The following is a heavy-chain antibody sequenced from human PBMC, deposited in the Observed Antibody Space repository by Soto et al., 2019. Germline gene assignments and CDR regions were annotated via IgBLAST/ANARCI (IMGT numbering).Heavy chain of an antibody. CDR3: ARDLGYSYGAFDY. Sequence: GGSLRLCCAASGFTFSSYWMSWVRQAPGKGLEWVANIKQDGSEKYYVDSVKGRFTISRDNAKNSLYLQMNSLRAEDTAVYYCARDLGYSYGAFDYWGQGTLVTVS. V-gene: IGHV3-7*03. CDR2: IKQDGSEK. J-gene: IGHJ4*02. D-gene: IGHD5-18*01. CDR1: GFTFSSYW.